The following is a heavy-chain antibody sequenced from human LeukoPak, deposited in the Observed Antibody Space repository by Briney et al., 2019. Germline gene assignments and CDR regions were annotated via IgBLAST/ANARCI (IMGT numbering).Heavy chain of an antibody. Sequence: GGSLRLSCAASGFTFSSYSMNWVRQAPGKGLEWVSSISSSSSYICYADSVKGRFTISRDNAKNSLYLQMNSLRAEDTAVYYCARDLGYSSSPLGYWGQGTLVTVSS. J-gene: IGHJ4*02. CDR3: ARDLGYSSSPLGY. CDR2: ISSSSSYI. V-gene: IGHV3-21*01. CDR1: GFTFSSYS. D-gene: IGHD6-13*01.